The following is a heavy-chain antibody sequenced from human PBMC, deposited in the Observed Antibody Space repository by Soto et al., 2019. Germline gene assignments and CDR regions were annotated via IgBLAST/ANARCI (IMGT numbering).Heavy chain of an antibody. J-gene: IGHJ4*02. CDR2: ITGSGAST. CDR3: AKDVLMRSWSYFDY. CDR1: GFTFSDYA. D-gene: IGHD6-13*01. Sequence: PGGSLRLSCAASGFTFSDYAMSWVRQAPGKGLEWVSAITGSGASTNYADSVKGRFTISRDNSKNTLYVQMNSLRAEDTAVYHCAKDVLMRSWSYFDYWGQGTLVTVSS. V-gene: IGHV3-23*01.